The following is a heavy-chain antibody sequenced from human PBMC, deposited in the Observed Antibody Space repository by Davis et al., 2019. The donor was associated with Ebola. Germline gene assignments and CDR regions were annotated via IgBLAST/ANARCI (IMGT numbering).Heavy chain of an antibody. CDR2: IYYSGST. CDR3: ARDRSTMIREVHWYFDL. D-gene: IGHD3-10*01. J-gene: IGHJ2*01. V-gene: IGHV4-59*01. CDR1: GGSISSYY. Sequence: MPSETLSLTCTVSGGSISSYYWSWIRQPPGKGLEWLGYIYYSGSTNYNPSLKSRVTISVDTSKNQFSLKLISVTAADTAVYYCARDRSTMIREVHWYFDLWGRGTLVTVSS.